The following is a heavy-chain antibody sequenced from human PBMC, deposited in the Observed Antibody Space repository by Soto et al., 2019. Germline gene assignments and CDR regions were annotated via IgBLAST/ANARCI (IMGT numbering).Heavy chain of an antibody. J-gene: IGHJ4*02. CDR2: IFHSLGA. V-gene: IGHV4-59*01. Sequence: SETLSLTCTVSGGSTTSDYWSWIRQPPGKGLEWLGYIFHSLGAKYNPSLGSRGTISLDTSKNQLSLSLSAVTAADTAIYFCVRDLNGSGDYWGQGTLVTVSS. CDR1: GGSTTSDY. D-gene: IGHD3-10*01. CDR3: VRDLNGSGDY.